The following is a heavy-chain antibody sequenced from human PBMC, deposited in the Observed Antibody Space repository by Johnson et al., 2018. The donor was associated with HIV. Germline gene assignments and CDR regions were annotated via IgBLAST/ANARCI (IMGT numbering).Heavy chain of an antibody. Sequence: VQLVESGGGLVQPGGSLRLSCASGFTVSTNYMSWVRQAPGKGLEWVSVIYSGDTTYYADSVKGRFTISRDNSKNTLYLQMNSLRAEDTAVYYCARGRSRNRPSDLGAGAFDIWGQGTMVTVAS. CDR2: IYSGDTT. V-gene: IGHV3-66*01. J-gene: IGHJ3*02. CDR1: GFTVSTNY. D-gene: IGHD3-16*01. CDR3: ARGRSRNRPSDLGAGAFDI.